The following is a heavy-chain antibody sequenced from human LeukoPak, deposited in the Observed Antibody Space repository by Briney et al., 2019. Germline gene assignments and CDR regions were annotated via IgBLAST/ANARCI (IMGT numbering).Heavy chain of an antibody. D-gene: IGHD4-23*01. Sequence: GGSLRLSCAASGFTFSSYWMHWVRQAPGKGLGWCSRINTDGSSTTYADSVKGRFTISRDNAKNTLYLQMNSLTAEDTAVYYCARDPVLDEYGGNSPYWGQGTLVTVSS. CDR1: GFTFSSYW. V-gene: IGHV3-74*01. CDR3: ARDPVLDEYGGNSPY. CDR2: INTDGSST. J-gene: IGHJ4*02.